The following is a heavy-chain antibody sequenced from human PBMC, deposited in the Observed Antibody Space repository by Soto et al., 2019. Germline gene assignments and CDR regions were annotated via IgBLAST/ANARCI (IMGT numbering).Heavy chain of an antibody. V-gene: IGHV3-21*01. CDR3: ERDGRGARFLLS. J-gene: IGHJ5*02. CDR1: GFTFSSYS. CDR2: ISSSSSYI. Sequence: GGSLRLSCAASGFTFSSYSMNWVRQAPGKGLEWVSSISSSSSYIYYADSVKGRFTISRDNAKNSLYLQMNSLRAEDTAVYNCERDGRGARFLLSWGQGTLVTVSS. D-gene: IGHD3-22*01.